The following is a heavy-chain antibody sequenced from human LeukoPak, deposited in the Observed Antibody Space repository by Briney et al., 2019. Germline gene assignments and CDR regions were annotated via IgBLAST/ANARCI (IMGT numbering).Heavy chain of an antibody. CDR2: INPNSGGT. V-gene: IGHV1-2*02. CDR3: ARDPNPFMIRGVTN. J-gene: IGHJ4*02. Sequence: ASVKVSCKASGYTFSDYFIHWVRQAPGQGLEWMGWINPNSGGTYYAQKFQGRVTMTRDTSISVAYMELRGLRSDDTAVYFCARDPNPFMIRGVTNWGQGTLVTVSS. CDR1: GYTFSDYF. D-gene: IGHD3-10*01.